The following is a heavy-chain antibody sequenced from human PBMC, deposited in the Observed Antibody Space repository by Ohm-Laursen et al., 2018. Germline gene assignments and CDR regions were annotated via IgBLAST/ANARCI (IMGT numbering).Heavy chain of an antibody. D-gene: IGHD3/OR15-3a*01. Sequence: GSLRLSCAASGFTFSSYSMNWVRKAPGKGMEWLSYINAYKNDLFYADSVKGRFTISRDNAENLLYLQMDRLRDDDTAVYYCARDRDWAIDYWGQGTLVTVSS. CDR1: GFTFSSYS. CDR3: ARDRDWAIDY. V-gene: IGHV3-48*02. J-gene: IGHJ4*02. CDR2: INAYKNDL.